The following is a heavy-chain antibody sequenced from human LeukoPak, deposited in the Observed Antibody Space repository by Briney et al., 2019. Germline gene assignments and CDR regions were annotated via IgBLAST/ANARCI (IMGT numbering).Heavy chain of an antibody. Sequence: GGSLRLSCAASGFTFSSYAMSWVRQAPGKGLEWVSAISGSGGSTYYADSVKGRFTISRDNSRNTLYLQMNSLRAEDTAVYYCAKDGGYCSSTNCYWLNVDWFDPWGQGTLVTVSS. J-gene: IGHJ5*02. CDR1: GFTFSSYA. CDR3: AKDGGYCSSTNCYWLNVDWFDP. D-gene: IGHD2-2*01. CDR2: ISGSGGST. V-gene: IGHV3-23*01.